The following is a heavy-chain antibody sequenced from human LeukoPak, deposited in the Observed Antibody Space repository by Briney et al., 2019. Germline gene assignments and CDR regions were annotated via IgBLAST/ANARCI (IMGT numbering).Heavy chain of an antibody. D-gene: IGHD3-10*01. Sequence: ASVKVSCKASGYTFTGYYMHWVRQAPGQELEWMGWINPNSGGTNYAQKFQGRVTMTRDTSISTAYMELSRLRSDDTAVYYCAREATSSGAFDIWGQGTMVTVSS. J-gene: IGHJ3*02. CDR1: GYTFTGYY. CDR3: AREATSSGAFDI. V-gene: IGHV1-2*02. CDR2: INPNSGGT.